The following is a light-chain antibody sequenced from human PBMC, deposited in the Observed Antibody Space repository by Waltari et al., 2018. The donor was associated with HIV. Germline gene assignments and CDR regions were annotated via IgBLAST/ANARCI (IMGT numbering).Light chain of an antibody. V-gene: IGLV2-18*02. J-gene: IGLJ1*01. CDR1: SSDVGSYNR. CDR2: EVS. Sequence: QSALTQPPSVSGSPGQSVTISCTGTSSDVGSYNRVSWYQQPPGTAPKLMIYEVSNGPSGCLDRFSGSKSGNTASLTISGLQAEDEADYYCSSYAGSNNYVFGTGTKVTVL. CDR3: SSYAGSNNYV.